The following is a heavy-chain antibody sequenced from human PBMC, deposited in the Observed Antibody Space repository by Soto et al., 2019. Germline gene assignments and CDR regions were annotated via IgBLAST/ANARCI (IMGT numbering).Heavy chain of an antibody. CDR3: ARDRMDWNYYYYYMDV. D-gene: IGHD1-1*01. J-gene: IGHJ6*03. CDR1: GYTLTGYG. CDR2: ISAYNGNT. V-gene: IGHV1-18*01. Sequence: ASVKVSCKASGYTLTGYGISWVRQAPGQGLEWMGWISAYNGNTNYAQKLQGRVTMTTDTSTSTAYMELRSLRSDDTAVYYCARDRMDWNYYYYYMDVWGRGTTVTVSS.